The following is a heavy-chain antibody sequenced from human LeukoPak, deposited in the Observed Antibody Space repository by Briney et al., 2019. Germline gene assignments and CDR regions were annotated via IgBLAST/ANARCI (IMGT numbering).Heavy chain of an antibody. CDR3: ARDRGAAAISGDIYMDV. Sequence: ASVKVSCKASGYTFTGYYMHWVRQAPGQGLEWMGWINPNSGGTNYAQKFQGRVTMTRDMSISTAYMELSRLRSDDTAVYYCARDRGAAAISGDIYMDVWGKGTTVTISS. CDR1: GYTFTGYY. J-gene: IGHJ6*03. V-gene: IGHV1-2*02. D-gene: IGHD2-2*01. CDR2: INPNSGGT.